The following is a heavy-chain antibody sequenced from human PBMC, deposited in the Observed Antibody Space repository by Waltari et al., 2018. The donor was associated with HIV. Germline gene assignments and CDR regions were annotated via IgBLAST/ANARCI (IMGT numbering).Heavy chain of an antibody. V-gene: IGHV3-30-3*01. CDR2: ISWDGSNK. J-gene: IGHJ4*02. CDR3: GREGDYYDSSPFDY. Sequence: QVQLVESGGGVVQRGRSLRLSCAASGFTFHLYDMHWVHQAPGKGLEWVAVISWDGSNKHYADSVKGRCTISRDNSRNSLYLQMSSLRAEDTAVYYCGREGDYYDSSPFDYWGQGTLVTVSS. CDR1: GFTFHLYD. D-gene: IGHD3-22*01.